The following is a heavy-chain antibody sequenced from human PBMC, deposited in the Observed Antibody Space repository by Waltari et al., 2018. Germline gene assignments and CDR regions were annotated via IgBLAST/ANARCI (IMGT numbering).Heavy chain of an antibody. V-gene: IGHV3-7*01. Sequence: EVQLVESGGGLVQPGGSLRLSCEASGFTFSTDWMDGVRQAPGKGLQWVANINQDGGEKYYLDSVKGRFTISRDNAKKSVYLEMNSLRAEDTAIYYCSKRLDIWGRGTMVAVSS. CDR2: INQDGGEK. J-gene: IGHJ3*02. CDR1: GFTFSTDW. CDR3: SKRLDI.